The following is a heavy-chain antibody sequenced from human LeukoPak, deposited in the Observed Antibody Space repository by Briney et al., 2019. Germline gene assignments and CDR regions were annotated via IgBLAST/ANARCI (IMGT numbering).Heavy chain of an antibody. CDR2: ISGSGDIT. J-gene: IGHJ4*02. CDR3: AARPGDLAVPFDY. CDR1: GFTFDTHT. D-gene: IGHD3-10*01. Sequence: GGSLRLSCAASGFTFDTHTMTWVRQAPGKGLEYVSLISGSGDITYYAHSLKDRFTISRDNSKTTLYLQMHSLRAEDTAMYYCAARPGDLAVPFDYWGQGTLVIVSS. V-gene: IGHV3-23*01.